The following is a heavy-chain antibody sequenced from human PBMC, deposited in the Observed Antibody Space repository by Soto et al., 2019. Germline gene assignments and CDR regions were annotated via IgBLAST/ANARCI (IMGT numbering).Heavy chain of an antibody. CDR3: ARGRPPVWFGELKTKIYYFDY. V-gene: IGHV4-34*01. CDR2: INHSGST. D-gene: IGHD3-10*01. Sequence: SETLSLTCAVYGGSFSGYYWSWIRQPPGKGLEWIGEINHSGSTNYNPSLKSRVTISVDTSKNQFSLKLSSVTAADTAVYYFARGRPPVWFGELKTKIYYFDYWGQGTLVTVS. CDR1: GGSFSGYY. J-gene: IGHJ4*02.